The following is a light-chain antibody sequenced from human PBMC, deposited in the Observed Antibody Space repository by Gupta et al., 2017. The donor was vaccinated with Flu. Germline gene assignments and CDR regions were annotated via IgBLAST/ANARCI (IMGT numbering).Light chain of an antibody. Sequence: GDRVPITCRASQSIGTWLAWYQQKPGEAPKVLIYRASILQSGVPSRFSGSGSGTEFTLTISSLQPDDFAAYYCHQYNTYSYSFGPGTQVEVK. J-gene: IGKJ2*03. CDR2: RAS. CDR1: QSIGTW. CDR3: HQYNTYSYS. V-gene: IGKV1-5*03.